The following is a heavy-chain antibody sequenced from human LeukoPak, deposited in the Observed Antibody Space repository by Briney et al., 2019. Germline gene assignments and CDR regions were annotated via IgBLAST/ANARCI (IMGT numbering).Heavy chain of an antibody. CDR3: ARGAAGFSYG. V-gene: IGHV4-59*01. CDR2: IYYSGST. CDR1: GGSFSGYY. Sequence: SEALSLTCAVYGGSFSGYYWSWIRQPPGKGLEWIGHIYYSGSTNYNPSLKSRVTISIDTSKNQFSLRLSSVTAADTAVYYCARGAAGFSYGWGQGTLVTVSS. J-gene: IGHJ4*02. D-gene: IGHD5-18*01.